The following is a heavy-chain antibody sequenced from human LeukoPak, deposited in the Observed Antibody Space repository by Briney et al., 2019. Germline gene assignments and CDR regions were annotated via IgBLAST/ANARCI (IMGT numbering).Heavy chain of an antibody. Sequence: GGSLRLSCAASGFTFSPYWMHWVRQAPGKGLVWVSHINGDGTTTTYADSVKGRFTISRDNSKNTLYLQMNSLRAEDTAVYYCAKDGYYYDSSGYPFGYWGQGTLVTVSS. CDR2: INGDGTTT. CDR1: GFTFSPYW. CDR3: AKDGYYYDSSGYPFGY. J-gene: IGHJ4*02. D-gene: IGHD3-22*01. V-gene: IGHV3-74*01.